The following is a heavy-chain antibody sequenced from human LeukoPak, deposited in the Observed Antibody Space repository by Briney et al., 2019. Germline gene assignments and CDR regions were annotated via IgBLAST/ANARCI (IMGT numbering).Heavy chain of an antibody. CDR2: IWYDGSDK. CDR1: GFTFSTYG. Sequence: GGSLRLSCAASGFTFSTYGMHWVRQAPGRGLEWVAVIWYDGSDKYYADSVKGRFTISRDNSKNTLYLQMNSLRAEDTAVYYCARDRAPLRFDPWGQGTLVTVSS. V-gene: IGHV3-33*01. J-gene: IGHJ5*02. CDR3: ARDRAPLRFDP.